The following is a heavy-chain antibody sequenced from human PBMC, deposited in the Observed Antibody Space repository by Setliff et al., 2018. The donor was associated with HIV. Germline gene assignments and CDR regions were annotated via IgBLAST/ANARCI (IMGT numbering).Heavy chain of an antibody. V-gene: IGHV4-39*01. CDR2: IFYSGST. J-gene: IGHJ4*02. D-gene: IGHD1-26*01. CDR1: NGSISSSSYF. CDR3: ARRGIIAGTTNF. Sequence: SETLSLTCTVSNGSISSSSYFWGWIRQPLGKGLEWIGNIFYSGSTYYNPSLKSRVLISVDTSKNQFSLKLTSVTAADTAVYYCARRGIIAGTTNFWGQGTPVTVSS.